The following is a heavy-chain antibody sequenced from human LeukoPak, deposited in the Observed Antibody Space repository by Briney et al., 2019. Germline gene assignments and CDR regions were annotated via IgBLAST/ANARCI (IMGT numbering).Heavy chain of an antibody. D-gene: IGHD6-13*01. Sequence: PSETLSLTCAVSGYSISSGYYWGWIRQPPGKGLEWIGGIYHSGSTYYNPSLKSRVTISVDTSKNQFSLKLSSVTAADTAVYYCARGLRSSSWYSYYYYGMDVWGKGTTVTVSS. J-gene: IGHJ6*04. V-gene: IGHV4-38-2*01. CDR2: IYHSGST. CDR3: ARGLRSSSWYSYYYYGMDV. CDR1: GYSISSGYY.